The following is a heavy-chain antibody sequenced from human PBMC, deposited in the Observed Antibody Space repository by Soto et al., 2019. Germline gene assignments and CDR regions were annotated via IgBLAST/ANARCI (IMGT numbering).Heavy chain of an antibody. V-gene: IGHV1-69*01. D-gene: IGHD5-12*01. Sequence: PGGSLRLSCVASEFSSRIYWMSWVRQAPGKGLEWMGGIIPIFGTANYAQKFQGRVTITADESTSTAYMELSSLRSEDTAVYYCARASVSGYDLRYWGQGTLVTVSS. J-gene: IGHJ4*02. CDR2: IIPIFGTA. CDR3: ARASVSGYDLRY. CDR1: EFSSRIYW.